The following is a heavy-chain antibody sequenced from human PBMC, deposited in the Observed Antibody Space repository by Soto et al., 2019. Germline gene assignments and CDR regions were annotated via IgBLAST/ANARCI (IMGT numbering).Heavy chain of an antibody. D-gene: IGHD3-9*01. Sequence: QVQLVQSGGEMRKPGASVKVSCKASGYTFTNFGISWVRQVPGQGFEWVGWISGYNGDTNYAPKFRGRVIMTNDTSTTTAYMELTTLTSDDTAVYYCARDYDIWGEDWFDPWGQGTLVTVSS. J-gene: IGHJ5*02. CDR3: ARDYDIWGEDWFDP. CDR2: ISGYNGDT. V-gene: IGHV1-18*01. CDR1: GYTFTNFG.